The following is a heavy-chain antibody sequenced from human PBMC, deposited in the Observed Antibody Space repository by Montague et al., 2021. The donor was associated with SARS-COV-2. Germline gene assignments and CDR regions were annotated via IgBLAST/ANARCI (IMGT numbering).Heavy chain of an antibody. Sequence: SETLSLTCTVSGGSISSSSYYWGWIRQPPGKGLEWIGSIYYSGSTYYNPSLKSRVTISVDTSKNQFSLKLSSVTAADTAVYYCARHAGGRITIFGVVIEYFQHWGQGTLVTVSS. CDR2: IYYSGST. D-gene: IGHD3-3*01. CDR1: GGSISSSSYY. J-gene: IGHJ1*01. CDR3: ARHAGGRITIFGVVIEYFQH. V-gene: IGHV4-39*01.